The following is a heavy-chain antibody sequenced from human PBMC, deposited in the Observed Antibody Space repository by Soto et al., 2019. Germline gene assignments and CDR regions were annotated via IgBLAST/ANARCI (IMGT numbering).Heavy chain of an antibody. CDR3: SSPYLTTYEFDP. V-gene: IGHV4-30-2*01. J-gene: IGHJ5*02. CDR1: GGSSSRRGYF. CDR2: IYHSGIT. Sequence: PSETLSLTCTVSGGSSSRRGYFWSWIRQPPGKGLEWIGYIYHSGITYYNPYPKRRITISVHKSNIQFALMLSPVSAAGVAVYYCSSPYLTTYEFDPWGQGTLVPVSS. D-gene: IGHD4-17*01.